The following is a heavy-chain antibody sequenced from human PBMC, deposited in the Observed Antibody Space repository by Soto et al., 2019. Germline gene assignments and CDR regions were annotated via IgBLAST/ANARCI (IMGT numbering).Heavy chain of an antibody. CDR2: IYTSGST. D-gene: IGHD3-3*01. V-gene: IGHV4-4*07. Sequence: QVQLQESGPGLVKPSETLSLTCTVSGGSISSYYWSWIRQPAGKGLEWIGRIYTSGSTNYNPSLKSRVTMLVDTYKNQFSLKLSSVTAADTAVYYCARDSKALSLSGYDFWGSYPNWFDPWGQGTLVTVSS. J-gene: IGHJ5*02. CDR3: ARDSKALSLSGYDFWGSYPNWFDP. CDR1: GGSISSYY.